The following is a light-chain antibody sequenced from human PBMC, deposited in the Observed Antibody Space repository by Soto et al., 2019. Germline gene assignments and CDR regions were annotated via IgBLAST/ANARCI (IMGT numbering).Light chain of an antibody. CDR1: QSISSW. CDR2: KAS. V-gene: IGKV1-5*03. CDR3: HQRSNWPPFT. Sequence: IQMTQSPSTLSASVGDRVTITCRPSQSISSWLAWYQQKPGKAPKLLIYKASSLESGVPSRFSGSGSGTEFTLTISSLQPDDFAVYYCHQRSNWPPFTFGGGTKVDI. J-gene: IGKJ4*01.